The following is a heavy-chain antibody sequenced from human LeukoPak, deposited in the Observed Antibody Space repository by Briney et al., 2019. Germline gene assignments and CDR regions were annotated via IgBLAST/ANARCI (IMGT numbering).Heavy chain of an antibody. J-gene: IGHJ5*02. CDR1: GGSISSSSYY. D-gene: IGHD3-22*01. CDR3: ARLYYYDPTFDP. Sequence: SETLSLTCTVSGGSISSSSYYWGWIRQPPGKGLEWIGSIYYSGSTYLNPSLKSRVTISVDTSKNQFSLNLSSVTAADTAVYFCARLYYYDPTFDPWGQGTLVTVSS. CDR2: IYYSGST. V-gene: IGHV4-39*01.